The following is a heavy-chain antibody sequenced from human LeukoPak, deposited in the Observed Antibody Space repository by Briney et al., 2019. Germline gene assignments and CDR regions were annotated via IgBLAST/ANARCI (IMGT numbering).Heavy chain of an antibody. CDR1: GFTFSSYW. V-gene: IGHV3-74*01. CDR3: ARGDYSSHTL. CDR2: IKTDGSDT. J-gene: IGHJ4*02. Sequence: AGGSLRLSCAASGFTFSSYWMHWVRQSPGKGLVWVSRIKTDGSDTYYADSVRGRFTISRDNAKNTLYLQMDSLRAEDTAVYFCARGDYSSHTLWGQGTPVTVSS. D-gene: IGHD4-11*01.